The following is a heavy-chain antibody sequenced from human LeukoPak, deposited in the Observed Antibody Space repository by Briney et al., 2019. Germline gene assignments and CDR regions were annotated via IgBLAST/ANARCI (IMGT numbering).Heavy chain of an antibody. Sequence: PSETLSLTCTVSGGSISSYYWSWIRQPPGKGLEWLGYIYYSGSTNYNPSLKSRVTISVDTSKNQFSLKLSSVTAADTAVYYCARAGIWFGGYYYYGMDVWGQGTTVTVSS. CDR2: IYYSGST. CDR3: ARAGIWFGGYYYYGMDV. J-gene: IGHJ6*02. CDR1: GGSISSYY. D-gene: IGHD3-10*01. V-gene: IGHV4-59*01.